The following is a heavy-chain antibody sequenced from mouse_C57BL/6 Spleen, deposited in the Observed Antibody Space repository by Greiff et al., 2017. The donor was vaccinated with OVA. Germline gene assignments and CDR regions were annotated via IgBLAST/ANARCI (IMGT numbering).Heavy chain of an antibody. CDR2: FYPGSGSI. D-gene: IGHD2-3*01. J-gene: IGHJ2*01. V-gene: IGHV1-62-2*01. CDR3: ARHEENGYYVNYFDY. CDR1: GYTFTEYT. Sequence: VKLMESGAELVKPGASVKLSCKASGYTFTEYTIHWVKQRSGQGLEWIGWFYPGSGSIKYNEKFKDKATLTADKSSSTVYMELSRLTSEDSAVYFCARHEENGYYVNYFDYWGQGTTLTVSS.